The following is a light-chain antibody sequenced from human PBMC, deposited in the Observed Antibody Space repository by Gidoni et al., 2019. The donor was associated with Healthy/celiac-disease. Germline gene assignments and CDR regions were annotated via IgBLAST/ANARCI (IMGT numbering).Light chain of an antibody. V-gene: IGLV2-23*01. J-gene: IGLJ3*02. CDR2: EGG. CDR3: CSYAGIWV. CDR1: SSDVGSYNL. Sequence: QSALTQPASVSGSPGQSITISCTGTSSDVGSYNLVSWYQQYPGKAPKLMIYEGGKRPSGVSNRFSGSKSGNTASLTISGLQAEDEADYYCCSYAGIWVFGGGTKLTVL.